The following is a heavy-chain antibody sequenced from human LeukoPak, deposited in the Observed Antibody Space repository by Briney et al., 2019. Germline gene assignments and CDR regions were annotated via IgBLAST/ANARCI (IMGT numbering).Heavy chain of an antibody. CDR1: GYSFTSYW. Sequence: PGESLKISCKGSGYSFTSYWIGWVRQMPGKGLEWMGIIYPGDSDTRYSPSFQGQVTISADKSISTAYLQWSSLKASGTAMYYCARIPVYYDSSGYYYEAGYYYYGMDVWGQGTTVTVSS. CDR2: IYPGDSDT. D-gene: IGHD3-22*01. CDR3: ARIPVYYDSSGYYYEAGYYYYGMDV. J-gene: IGHJ6*02. V-gene: IGHV5-51*01.